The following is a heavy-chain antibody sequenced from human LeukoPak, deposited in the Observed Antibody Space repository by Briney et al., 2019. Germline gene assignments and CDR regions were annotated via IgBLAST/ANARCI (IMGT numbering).Heavy chain of an antibody. CDR1: GFTFSDYY. CDR2: ISSSGSTI. CDR3: ARDVSEAFSSSWYGYYYYYMDV. D-gene: IGHD6-13*01. J-gene: IGHJ6*03. V-gene: IGHV3-11*01. Sequence: GGSLRLSCAASGFTFSDYYMSWIRHAPGKGLEWVSYISSSGSTIYYADSVKGRFTISRDNAKNSLYLQMNSLRAEDTAVYYCARDVSEAFSSSWYGYYYYYMDVWGKGTTVTISS.